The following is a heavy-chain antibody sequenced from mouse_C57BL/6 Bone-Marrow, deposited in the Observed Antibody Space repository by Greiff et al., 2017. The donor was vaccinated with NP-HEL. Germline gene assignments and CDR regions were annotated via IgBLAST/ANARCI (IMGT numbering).Heavy chain of an antibody. CDR1: GYTFTSYG. Sequence: VQLQQSGAELARPGASVKLSCKASGYTFTSYGISWVKQRTGQGLEWIGEIYPRSGNTYYNEKFKGKATLTADKSSSTAYMELRSLTSEDSAVYFCARYPAWFAYGGQGTLVTVSA. V-gene: IGHV1-81*01. CDR3: ARYPAWFAY. J-gene: IGHJ3*01. CDR2: IYPRSGNT.